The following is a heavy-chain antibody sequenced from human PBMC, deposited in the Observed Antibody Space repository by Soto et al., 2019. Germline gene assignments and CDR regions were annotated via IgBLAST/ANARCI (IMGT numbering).Heavy chain of an antibody. CDR2: IYYSGST. CDR1: GGSVSSGSYY. CDR3: ARVYYYDSSGYYHWFDP. V-gene: IGHV4-61*01. Sequence: ASETLSLTCSVSGGSVSSGSYYWSWIRQPPGKGLEWIGYIYYSGSTTYNPSLKSRVTISVDTSKNQFSLKLSSVTAADTAVYYCARVYYYDSSGYYHWFDPWGQGTLVTVSS. J-gene: IGHJ5*02. D-gene: IGHD3-22*01.